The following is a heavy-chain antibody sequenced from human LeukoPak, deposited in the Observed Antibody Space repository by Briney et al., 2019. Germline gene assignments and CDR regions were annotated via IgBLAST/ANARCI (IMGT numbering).Heavy chain of an antibody. CDR3: ARRGRVDCTNGVCYRRDYYYMDV. CDR1: GYNFPIYW. J-gene: IGHJ6*03. CDR2: IYPDDSNT. D-gene: IGHD2-8*01. Sequence: GESLKISCQGSGYNFPIYWIGWVRQMPGQGLEWMGIIYPDDSNTIYGPSFQGQVTISADKSISTAYLQWSSLKASDTAMYYCARRGRVDCTNGVCYRRDYYYMDVWGKGTTVTVSS. V-gene: IGHV5-51*01.